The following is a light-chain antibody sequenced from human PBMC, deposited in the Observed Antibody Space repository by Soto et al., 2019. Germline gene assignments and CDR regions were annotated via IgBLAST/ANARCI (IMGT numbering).Light chain of an antibody. CDR3: QQCYSSPRT. J-gene: IGKJ1*01. CDR2: ATS. Sequence: DIQLTQSPSSLSASVGDRVSISCRASQSIATYLTWYQQKPGKAPKVLIYATSTLQSGVPSRFSGSGSGIDFTLTIGALQPDDFAIYYCQQCYSSPRTFGQVTKV. CDR1: QSIATY. V-gene: IGKV1-39*01.